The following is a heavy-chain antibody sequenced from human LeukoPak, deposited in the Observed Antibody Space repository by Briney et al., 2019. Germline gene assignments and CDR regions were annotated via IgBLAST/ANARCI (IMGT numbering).Heavy chain of an antibody. D-gene: IGHD3-22*01. CDR3: ARDYYSNYYDSSGYPYYDAFDI. J-gene: IGHJ3*02. CDR2: INPSGGST. Sequence: ASVKVSCKASGYTFTSYYMHWVRQAPGQGLEWMGIINPSGGSTSYAQKFQGRVTMTRDMSTSTVYMELSSLRSEDTAVYYCARDYYSNYYDSSGYPYYDAFDIWGQGTMVTVSS. V-gene: IGHV1-46*01. CDR1: GYTFTSYY.